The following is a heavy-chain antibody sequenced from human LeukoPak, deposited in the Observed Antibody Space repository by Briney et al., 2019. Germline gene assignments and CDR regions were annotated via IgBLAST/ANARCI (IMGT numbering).Heavy chain of an antibody. CDR3: ARAYYYGSGSYPHPLDY. CDR1: GGSISSGNYY. Sequence: PSETLSLTCTVSGGSISSGNYYWSWIRQPAGKGLEWIGRIYTSGSTNYNPSLKSRVTISVDTSKNQFSLKLSSVTAADTAVYYCARAYYYGSGSYPHPLDYWGQGTLVTVSS. J-gene: IGHJ4*02. D-gene: IGHD3-10*01. CDR2: IYTSGST. V-gene: IGHV4-61*02.